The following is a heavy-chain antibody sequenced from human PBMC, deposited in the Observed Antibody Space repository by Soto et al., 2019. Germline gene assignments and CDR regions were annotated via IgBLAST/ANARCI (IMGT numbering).Heavy chain of an antibody. Sequence: QVQLVESGGGVVQPGRSLRLSCAASGFTFSSYAMHWVRQAPGKGLEWVAVISYDGSNKYYADSVKGRFTISRDNSKNTLYLQMNSLRAEDTAVCYCARDYGGPFDYWGQGTLVTVSS. CDR1: GFTFSSYA. V-gene: IGHV3-30-3*01. D-gene: IGHD3-16*01. CDR3: ARDYGGPFDY. J-gene: IGHJ4*02. CDR2: ISYDGSNK.